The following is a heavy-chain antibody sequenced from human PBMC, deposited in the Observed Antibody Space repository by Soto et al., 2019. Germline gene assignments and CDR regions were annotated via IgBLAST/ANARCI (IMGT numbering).Heavy chain of an antibody. J-gene: IGHJ6*02. D-gene: IGHD2-15*01. V-gene: IGHV3-33*01. Sequence: PGGSLRLSCAASGFTFSSYGMRWVRQAPGKGLEWGAVIWDDGRKKYYADSVKGRFTISRHTSKNTLYLQMNSLSAEDTAVYYCASEYCSGGRCYYYGMDVWGQGTTVTVSS. CDR2: IWDDGRKK. CDR1: GFTFSSYG. CDR3: ASEYCSGGRCYYYGMDV.